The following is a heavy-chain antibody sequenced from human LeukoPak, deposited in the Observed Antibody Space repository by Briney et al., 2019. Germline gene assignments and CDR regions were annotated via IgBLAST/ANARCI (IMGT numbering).Heavy chain of an antibody. D-gene: IGHD1-1*01. J-gene: IGHJ6*02. Sequence: ASVKVPCKASGYTFTSYRISWVRQAPGQGLEWLGWISPYNAETNYAQKFQGRVTMTTDTSTSTAYMELTSLRSDDSGVYYCARDDPTEYGMDVWGQGTTVTVSS. V-gene: IGHV1-18*01. CDR2: ISPYNAET. CDR1: GYTFTSYR. CDR3: ARDDPTEYGMDV.